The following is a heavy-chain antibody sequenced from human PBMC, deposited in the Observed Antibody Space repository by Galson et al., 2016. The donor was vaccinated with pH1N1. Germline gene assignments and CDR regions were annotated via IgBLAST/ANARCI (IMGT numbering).Heavy chain of an antibody. CDR1: IGSFSGHY. D-gene: IGHD3-3*01. CDR3: ARRTNPDFWSDCSIFDQ. J-gene: IGHJ4*01. V-gene: IGHV4-34*01. Sequence: ETLSLTCAVYIGSFSGHYWTWIRQSPGKGLEWLGEIDDSGSPNYNPSLMSRVTISVDTSKNQFSLKVTSMTAADTAVYFCARRTNPDFWSDCSIFDQWGQGTRVTVSS. CDR2: IDDSGSP.